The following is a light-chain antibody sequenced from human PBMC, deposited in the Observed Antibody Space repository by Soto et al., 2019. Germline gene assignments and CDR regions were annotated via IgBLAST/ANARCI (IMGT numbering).Light chain of an antibody. CDR1: QSISSW. J-gene: IGKJ1*01. Sequence: IRRTQTACTLSASVGDVVTITCRASQSISSWLAWYQQKPGKAPKLMIYKASSLESGVPSRFSGSGSGTEFTLTISSLQPDDFATYYCQHHNSYSEAFGQGTKVDIK. CDR2: KAS. V-gene: IGKV1-5*03. CDR3: QHHNSYSEA.